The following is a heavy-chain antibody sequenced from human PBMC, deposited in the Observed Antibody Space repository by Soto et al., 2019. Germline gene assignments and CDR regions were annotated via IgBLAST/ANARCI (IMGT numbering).Heavy chain of an antibody. Sequence: QEELVQSGAEVKKPGSSVNVSCKASGGTFASYSITWVRQAPGQRLEWMGEIIPLLKTVNYDKKFQGRVTITGDRSTSTVYMALSRLRADDTAVYYCARDPVDLFGYMDVWGHGTTVTVS. D-gene: IGHD6-25*01. CDR3: ARDPVDLFGYMDV. CDR2: IIPLLKTV. J-gene: IGHJ6*02. CDR1: GGTFASYS. V-gene: IGHV1-69*06.